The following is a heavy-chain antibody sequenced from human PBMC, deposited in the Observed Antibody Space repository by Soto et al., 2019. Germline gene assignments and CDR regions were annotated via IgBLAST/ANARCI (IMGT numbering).Heavy chain of an antibody. CDR3: ARRGVRLGYCSSTSCYPRYYYGMDV. CDR2: IYTGDSDT. V-gene: IGHV5-51*01. CDR1: GYSFTSYW. Sequence: GESLKISCKGSGYSFTSYWIGWVRQMPVKGLEWMGIIYTGDSDTRYSPSFQGQVTISADKSISTAYLQWSSLKASDTAMYYCARRGVRLGYCSSTSCYPRYYYGMDVWGQGTMVTVSS. J-gene: IGHJ6*02. D-gene: IGHD2-2*01.